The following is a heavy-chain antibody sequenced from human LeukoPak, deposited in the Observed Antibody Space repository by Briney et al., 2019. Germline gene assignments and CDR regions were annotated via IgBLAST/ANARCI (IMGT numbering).Heavy chain of an antibody. J-gene: IGHJ4*02. D-gene: IGHD3-16*02. CDR2: IIPILGIA. V-gene: IGHV1-69*02. CDR1: GGTFSSYT. CDR3: AINSRGGVIIYPPDY. Sequence: ASVKVSCKASGGTFSSYTISWVRQAPGQGLEWMGRIIPILGIANYAQKFQGRVTITADKSTSTAYMELSSLRSEDTAVYYCAINSRGGVIIYPPDYWGQGTLVTVS.